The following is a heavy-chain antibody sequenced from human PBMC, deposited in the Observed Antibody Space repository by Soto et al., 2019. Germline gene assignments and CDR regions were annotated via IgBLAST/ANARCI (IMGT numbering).Heavy chain of an antibody. CDR1: GFNFDSYG. CDR3: AKDLVQTSSWPAD. Sequence: HVQLVESGGGVVQPGRSLRLSCAVSGFNFDSYGMHWVRQAPGKGLEWVAVISYDGSHKASAESVKGRFAISRDNSKNILLLEMNSLRVEDTAVYYCAKDLVQTSSWPADWRQGTLVTVSS. J-gene: IGHJ4*02. V-gene: IGHV3-30*18. CDR2: ISYDGSHK. D-gene: IGHD6-19*01.